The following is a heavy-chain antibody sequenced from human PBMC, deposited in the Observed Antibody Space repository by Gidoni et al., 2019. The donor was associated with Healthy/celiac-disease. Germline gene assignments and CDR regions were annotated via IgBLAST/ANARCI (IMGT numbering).Heavy chain of an antibody. CDR3: ARDILRSGPLQVGATNWGY. CDR1: GYTFTSYY. V-gene: IGHV1-46*03. D-gene: IGHD1-26*01. CDR2: INPSGGST. Sequence: QVQLVQSGAEVKKPGASVKVSCKASGYTFTSYYMHWVRQAPGQGLEWMGIINPSGGSTSYAQKFQGRVTMTRDTSTSTVYMELSSLRSEDTAVYYCARDILRSGPLQVGATNWGYWGQGTLVTVSS. J-gene: IGHJ4*02.